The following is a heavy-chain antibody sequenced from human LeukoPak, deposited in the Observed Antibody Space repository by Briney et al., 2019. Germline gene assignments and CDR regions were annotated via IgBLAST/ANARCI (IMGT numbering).Heavy chain of an antibody. D-gene: IGHD3-10*01. V-gene: IGHV3-30*18. Sequence: GGSLRLSCAASGFTFNIYGMHWVRQAPGKGLEWVAGISYDEMYQYYADSVKGRFTISRDNSKNTLFRQMNSLRAEDTAIYYCAKDRDYYGSGSDYWGQGTLVTVSS. J-gene: IGHJ4*02. CDR3: AKDRDYYGSGSDY. CDR2: ISYDEMYQ. CDR1: GFTFNIYG.